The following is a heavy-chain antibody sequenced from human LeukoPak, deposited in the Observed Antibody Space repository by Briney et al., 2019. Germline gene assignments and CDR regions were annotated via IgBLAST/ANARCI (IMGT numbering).Heavy chain of an antibody. V-gene: IGHV4-30-2*01. D-gene: IGHD6-13*01. CDR2: IYHSGST. CDR3: ARSGIAAAGIRAFDI. Sequence: SETLSLTCTVSGGSISSGGYYWSWIRQPPGKGLEWIGYIYHSGSTYYNPSLKSRVTISVDRSKNQFSLKLSSVTAADTAVYYCARSGIAAAGIRAFDIWGQGTMVTVSS. CDR1: GGSISSGGYY. J-gene: IGHJ3*02.